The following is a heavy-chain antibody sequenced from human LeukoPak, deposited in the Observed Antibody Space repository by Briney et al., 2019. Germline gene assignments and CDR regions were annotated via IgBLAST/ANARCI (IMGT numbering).Heavy chain of an antibody. V-gene: IGHV1-18*01. CDR1: GYTFTSYG. J-gene: IGHJ5*02. CDR3: ARVSAITFGGVIVIENWFDP. D-gene: IGHD3-16*02. Sequence: ASVKVSCKASGYTFTSYGISWVRQAPGQGLEWMGWISAYNGNTNYAQKLQGRVTMTTDTSTSTAYMELRSLRSDDTAVYYCARVSAITFGGVIVIENWFDPWGQGTLVTVFS. CDR2: ISAYNGNT.